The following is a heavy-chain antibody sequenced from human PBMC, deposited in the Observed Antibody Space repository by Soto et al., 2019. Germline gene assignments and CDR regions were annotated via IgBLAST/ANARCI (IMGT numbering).Heavy chain of an antibody. J-gene: IGHJ5*02. CDR1: GASISSYY. CDR3: ARDLVATAIHANWFDP. CDR2: IYNSGST. D-gene: IGHD2-2*02. Sequence: PSETLSLTCTVYGASISSYYWSWIRQPAGKGLEWIGRIYNSGSTNYNPSLKSRVIMSIDTSKNQFSLKLTSVTAADTAVYYCARDLVATAIHANWFDPWGQGTLVTVSS. V-gene: IGHV4-4*07.